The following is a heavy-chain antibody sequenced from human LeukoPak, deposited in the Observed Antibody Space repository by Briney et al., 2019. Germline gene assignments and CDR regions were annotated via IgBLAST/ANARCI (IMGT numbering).Heavy chain of an antibody. Sequence: ASVKVSCKASGYTFTSYGISWVRQAPGQGLEWMGWISAYNGNTNYAQKLQGRVTMTTDTSTSTAYMELSSLRSEDTAVYYCASPGYCSSTSCLSAFDYWGQGTLVTVSS. V-gene: IGHV1-18*01. D-gene: IGHD2-2*03. J-gene: IGHJ4*02. CDR2: ISAYNGNT. CDR1: GYTFTSYG. CDR3: ASPGYCSSTSCLSAFDY.